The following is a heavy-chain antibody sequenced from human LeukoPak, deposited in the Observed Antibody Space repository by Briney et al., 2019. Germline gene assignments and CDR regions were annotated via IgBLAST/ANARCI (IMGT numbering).Heavy chain of an antibody. D-gene: IGHD6-13*01. V-gene: IGHV4-30-4*01. CDR1: GGSISSGDYY. CDR2: ISHSGTT. CDR3: ARDSAYGSSWYFDY. J-gene: IGHJ4*02. Sequence: SQTLSLTCTVSGGSISSGDYYWSWIRQPPGKGLEWIGEISHSGTTLYNPSLQSRVTISIDKSKNQFSLNLNSVTAADTAIYYCARDSAYGSSWYFDYWGQGTLVTVSS.